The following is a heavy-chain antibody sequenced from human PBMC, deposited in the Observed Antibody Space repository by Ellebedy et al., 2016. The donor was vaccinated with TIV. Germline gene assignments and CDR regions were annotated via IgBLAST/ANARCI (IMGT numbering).Heavy chain of an antibody. CDR2: IDPSDSYT. V-gene: IGHV5-10-1*01. CDR1: RYSFTSYW. Sequence: KVSXKGSRYSFTSYWISWVRQMPGKGLEWMGRIDPSDSYTNYSPSFQGHVTISADKSISTAYLQWSSLKASDTAMYYCARQQGEGSSDDYWGQGTLVTVSS. J-gene: IGHJ4*02. CDR3: ARQQGEGSSDDY. D-gene: IGHD2-21*01.